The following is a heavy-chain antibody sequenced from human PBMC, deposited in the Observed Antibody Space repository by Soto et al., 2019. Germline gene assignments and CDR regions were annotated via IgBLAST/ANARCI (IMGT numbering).Heavy chain of an antibody. CDR1: GYSFTSYW. CDR3: ARTRGGGYYDSSGYYHYFDY. CDR2: IYPGDSDT. Sequence: GESLKISCKGSGYSFTSYWIGWVRQMPGKGLEWMGIIYPGDSDTRYSPSFQGQVTISADKSIRTAYLQGSSLKASDTAMYYCARTRGGGYYDSSGYYHYFDYWGQGTLVTVSS. V-gene: IGHV5-51*01. D-gene: IGHD3-22*01. J-gene: IGHJ4*02.